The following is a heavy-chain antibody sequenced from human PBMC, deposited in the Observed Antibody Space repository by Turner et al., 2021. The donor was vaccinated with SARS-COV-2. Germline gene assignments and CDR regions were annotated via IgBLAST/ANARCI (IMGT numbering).Heavy chain of an antibody. CDR3: ARDFDDFWSGYYGRAFDI. CDR1: GFTFSSYS. J-gene: IGHJ3*02. D-gene: IGHD3-3*01. V-gene: IGHV3-21*01. CDR2: ISSRSSYI. Sequence: EVQLVESGGGLVKPGGSLRHSCAASGFTFSSYSMNWVRQAPGKGLEWVSSISSRSSYIYYADSVKGRFTISRDNAKNSLYLQMNSLRAEDTAVYYCARDFDDFWSGYYGRAFDIWGQGTMVTVSS.